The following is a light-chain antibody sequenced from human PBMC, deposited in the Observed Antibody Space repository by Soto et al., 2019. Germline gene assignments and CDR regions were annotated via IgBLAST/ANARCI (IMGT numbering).Light chain of an antibody. CDR1: QSITKF. V-gene: IGKV1-39*01. CDR2: AAS. CDR3: QQSYSVPWT. J-gene: IGKJ1*01. Sequence: DIQMTQSPSSLSASIGDRVTITCRASQSITKFINWYQEKPGRAPNLLIYAASILQSGVPSRFSVSGYGTDFTLTISSLQPEDFGSYFCQQSYSVPWTFGQGTRVEIK.